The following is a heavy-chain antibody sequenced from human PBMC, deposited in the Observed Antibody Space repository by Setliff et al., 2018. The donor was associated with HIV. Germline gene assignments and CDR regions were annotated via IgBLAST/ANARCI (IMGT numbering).Heavy chain of an antibody. J-gene: IGHJ4*02. V-gene: IGHV3-15*07. Sequence: GGSLRLSCEASGLILSNVWMHWVRQAPGKGLEWVGRLKSKIAAAGTTDYAAPVKGRFTISRDDSKNTLYLQMNSLKTEDTAVYYCTTDLGGSYHGWNYWGQGTLVTVS. CDR1: GLILSNVW. CDR3: TTDLGGSYHGWNY. CDR2: LKSKIAAAGTT. D-gene: IGHD1-26*01.